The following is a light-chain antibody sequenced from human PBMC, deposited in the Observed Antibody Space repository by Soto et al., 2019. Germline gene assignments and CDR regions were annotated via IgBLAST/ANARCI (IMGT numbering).Light chain of an antibody. V-gene: IGKV1-16*01. CDR2: SAS. CDR3: QQYGSSPLT. J-gene: IGKJ1*01. CDR1: QDINKF. Sequence: IQLTQPPSSLSASVGDRVTLTCRASQDINKFLAWFQQTPGKAPKLLVYSASTLHSGVPSRFSGSGSGTDFALTISSLQPEDFATYYCQQYGSSPLTFGQGTKVEVK.